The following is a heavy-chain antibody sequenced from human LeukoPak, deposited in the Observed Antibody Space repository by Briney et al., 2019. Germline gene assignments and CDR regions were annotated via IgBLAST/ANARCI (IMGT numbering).Heavy chain of an antibody. V-gene: IGHV4-59*08. D-gene: IGHD6-13*01. Sequence: SETLSLTCTVSGGSISSYYWSWIRQPPGEGLEWIGYIYYSGSNNYNPSLKSRVTISVDTSKNQFSLKLSSVTAADTAVYYCARHVRAAGTAHYYYGMDVWGQGTTVTVSS. CDR1: GGSISSYY. CDR2: IYYSGSN. CDR3: ARHVRAAGTAHYYYGMDV. J-gene: IGHJ6*02.